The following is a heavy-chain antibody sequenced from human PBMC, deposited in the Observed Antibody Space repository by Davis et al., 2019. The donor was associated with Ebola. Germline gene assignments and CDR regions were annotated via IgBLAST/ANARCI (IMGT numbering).Heavy chain of an antibody. D-gene: IGHD5-12*01. J-gene: IGHJ4*02. CDR1: GGSFSSYY. CDR2: INHSGST. V-gene: IGHV4-34*01. Sequence: MPSETLSLTCAVYGGSFSSYYWSWIRQPPGKGLEWIGEINHSGSTNYNPSLKSRVTVSVDTSKNQFSLKLSSVTAADTAVYYCARGRGGYGYPDYWGQGTLVTVSS. CDR3: ARGRGGYGYPDY.